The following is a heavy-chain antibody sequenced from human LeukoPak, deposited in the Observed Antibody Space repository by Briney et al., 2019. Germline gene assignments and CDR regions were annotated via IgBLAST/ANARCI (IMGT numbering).Heavy chain of an antibody. CDR1: GGTFSSYA. V-gene: IGHV1-18*01. D-gene: IGHD5-24*01. CDR2: ISAYNGNT. CDR3: ARDYVEMATIALPSDY. Sequence: ASVKVSCKASGGTFSSYAISWVRQAPGQGLEWMGWISAYNGNTNYAQKLQGRVTMTTDTSTSTAYMELRSLRSDDTAVYYCARDYVEMATIALPSDYWGQGTLVTVSS. J-gene: IGHJ4*02.